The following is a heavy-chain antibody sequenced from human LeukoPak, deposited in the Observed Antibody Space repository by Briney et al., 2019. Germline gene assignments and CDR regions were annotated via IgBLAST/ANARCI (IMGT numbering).Heavy chain of an antibody. V-gene: IGHV4-59*01. D-gene: IGHD5-18*01. CDR3: ARDKAHSYGRYFDP. CDR1: GGFISTYY. J-gene: IGHJ5*02. Sequence: SETLSLTCSVSGGFISTYYWNWLRQTPGKGLEWIGHISYGNTDYNPSLKSRVTISVDTSKNQFSLKLTSVTAADTAVYYCARDKAHSYGRYFDPWGQGALVTVSS. CDR2: ISYGNT.